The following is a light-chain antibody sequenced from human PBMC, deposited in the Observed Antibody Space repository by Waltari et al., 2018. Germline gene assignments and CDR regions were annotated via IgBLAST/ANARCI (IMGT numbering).Light chain of an antibody. V-gene: IGLV2-14*01. CDR3: SSYTSSSTVV. J-gene: IGLJ2*01. CDR1: SSDVGGYNS. Sequence: QSALTQPASVSGSPGQSITISCTGTSSDVGGYNSVSCYQQHPGKAPKLMIYEVSNRPSGVSNRFSGSKSGNTASLTISGLQAEDEADYYCSSYTSSSTVVFGGGTKLTVL. CDR2: EVS.